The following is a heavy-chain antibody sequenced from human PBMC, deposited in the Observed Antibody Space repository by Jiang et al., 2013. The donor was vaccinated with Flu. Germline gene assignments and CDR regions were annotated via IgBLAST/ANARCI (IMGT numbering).Heavy chain of an antibody. J-gene: IGHJ4*02. D-gene: IGHD6-13*01. V-gene: IGHV3-23*01. Sequence: VQLLESGGGLVQPGVSLRLSCAASGFALDTYPMAWVRQPPGKGLEWVSAIEVGGNTYSADSVKGRFTISRDISKNTLYLQMNSLRVEDTAVYFCAKDVLVPGYGSSWEFDSWGQGTLVTVSS. CDR3: AKDVLVPGYGSSWEFDS. CDR1: GFALDTYP. CDR2: IEVGGNT.